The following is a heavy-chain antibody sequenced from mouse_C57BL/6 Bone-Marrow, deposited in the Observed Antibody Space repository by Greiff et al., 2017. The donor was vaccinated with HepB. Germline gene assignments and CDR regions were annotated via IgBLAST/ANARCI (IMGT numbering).Heavy chain of an antibody. J-gene: IGHJ2*01. CDR1: GFTFSSYA. CDR2: ISDGGSYT. V-gene: IGHV5-4*01. CDR3: AREWGGDY. Sequence: EVKVEESGGGLVKPGGSLKLSCAASGFTFSSYAMSWVRQTPEKRLEWVATISDGGSYTYYPDNVKGRFTISRDNAKNNLYLQRSHLKSEDTAMYYCAREWGGDYWGQGTTLTVSS.